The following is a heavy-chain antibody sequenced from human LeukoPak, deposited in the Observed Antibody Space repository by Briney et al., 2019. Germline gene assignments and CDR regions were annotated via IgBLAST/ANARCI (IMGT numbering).Heavy chain of an antibody. CDR2: ISGSGGST. Sequence: PGGSLRLSCAASGFTFSSYAMSWVRQAPGKGLEWVSDISGSGGSTYYADSVKGRFTISRDNSKNTLYLQMNSLRAEDTAVYYCAKDLSDSSGYYYLLGDYWGQGTLVTVSS. J-gene: IGHJ4*02. CDR1: GFTFSSYA. V-gene: IGHV3-23*01. D-gene: IGHD3-22*01. CDR3: AKDLSDSSGYYYLLGDY.